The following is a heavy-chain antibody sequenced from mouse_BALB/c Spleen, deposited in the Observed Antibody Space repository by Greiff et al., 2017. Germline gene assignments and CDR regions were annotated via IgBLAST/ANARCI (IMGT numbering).Heavy chain of an antibody. CDR3: EFSLLRPAWFAY. CDR1: GFNIKDTY. Sequence: DVKLVESGAELVKPGASVKLSCTASGFNIKDTYMHWVKQRPEQGLEWIGRIDPANGNTKYDPKFQGKATITADTSSNTAYLQLSSLTSEDTAVYYCEFSLLRPAWFAYWGQGTLVTVSA. J-gene: IGHJ3*01. D-gene: IGHD1-2*01. CDR2: IDPANGNT. V-gene: IGHV14-3*02.